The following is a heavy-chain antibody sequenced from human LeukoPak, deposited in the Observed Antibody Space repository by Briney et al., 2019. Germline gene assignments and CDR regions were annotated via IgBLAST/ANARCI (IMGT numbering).Heavy chain of an antibody. CDR2: IYHSGST. CDR1: GGSISSGGYS. CDR3: AREGDYGSGSYYLDY. V-gene: IGHV4-30-2*01. D-gene: IGHD3-10*01. J-gene: IGHJ4*02. Sequence: PSQTLSLTCAVSGGSISSGGYSWSWIRQPPGKGLEWIGYIYHSGSTYYNPSLKSRVTISVDRSKNQFSLKLSSVTAADTAAYYCAREGDYGSGSYYLDYWGQGTLVTVSS.